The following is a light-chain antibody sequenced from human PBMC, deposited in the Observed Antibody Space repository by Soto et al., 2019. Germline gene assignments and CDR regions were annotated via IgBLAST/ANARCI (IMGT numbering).Light chain of an antibody. Sequence: DIQMTQSPSSLPASVGDRVTITCRASQTITNYLNWYQQKPGKAPKLLIYAASTLLSGVPSRFTGGGSGTDFTLTIDSLQPEDFATYFCQQSYSSPWTFGQGTKVEI. CDR2: AAS. V-gene: IGKV1-39*01. CDR3: QQSYSSPWT. J-gene: IGKJ1*01. CDR1: QTITNY.